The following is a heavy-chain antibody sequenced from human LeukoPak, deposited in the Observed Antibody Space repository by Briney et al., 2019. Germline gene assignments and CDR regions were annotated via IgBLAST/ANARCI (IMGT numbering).Heavy chain of an antibody. D-gene: IGHD3-3*01. CDR3: ATGRGIFGVVTQFDY. CDR2: FDPEDGET. Sequence: RASVKVSCKVSGCTLTELSMHWVRQAPGKGLEWMGGFDPEDGETIYAQKFQGRVTMTEDTSTDTAYMELSSLRSEDTAVYYCATGRGIFGVVTQFDYWGQGTLVTVSS. CDR1: GCTLTELS. V-gene: IGHV1-24*01. J-gene: IGHJ4*02.